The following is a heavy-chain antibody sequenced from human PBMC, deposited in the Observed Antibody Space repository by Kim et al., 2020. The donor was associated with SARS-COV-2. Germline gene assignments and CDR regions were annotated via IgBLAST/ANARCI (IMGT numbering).Heavy chain of an antibody. Sequence: SETLSLTCTVSGGSISSYYWSWIRQPPGKGLEWIGYIYYSGSTNYNPSLKSRVTISVDTSKNQFSLKLSSVTAADTAVYYCARTPTHYDILTGYYWRGWFDPWGQGTLVTVSS. D-gene: IGHD3-9*01. J-gene: IGHJ5*02. CDR3: ARTPTHYDILTGYYWRGWFDP. CDR2: IYYSGST. V-gene: IGHV4-59*01. CDR1: GGSISSYY.